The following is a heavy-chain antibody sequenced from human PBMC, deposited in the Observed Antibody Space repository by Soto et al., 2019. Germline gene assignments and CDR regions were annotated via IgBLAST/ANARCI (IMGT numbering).Heavy chain of an antibody. D-gene: IGHD2-2*01. V-gene: IGHV4-30-2*01. CDR3: ARVPDR. CDR1: GGSISSGGYS. CDR2: VYHSGST. J-gene: IGHJ5*02. Sequence: SETLSLTCAVSGGSISSGGYSWSWIRQPPGKGLEWIGYVYHSGSTYYNPSLKSRVTISVDRSKNQFSLKLSSVTAADTAVYYCARVPDRWGQGTLVTVS.